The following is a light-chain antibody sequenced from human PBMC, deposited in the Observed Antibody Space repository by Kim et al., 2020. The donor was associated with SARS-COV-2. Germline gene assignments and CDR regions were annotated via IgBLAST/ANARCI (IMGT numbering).Light chain of an antibody. CDR3: YSTDSSGNGV. Sequence: SYELTQPPSVSVSPGPPALLPCSGDGLPKKFLYWYQQKSGQAPLLVIHEDNKRPSGIPERLSASSSGTLATLTITGAQVEDEAAYYCYSTDSSGNGVFGGGTQLTVL. CDR1: GLPKKF. CDR2: EDN. J-gene: IGLJ3*02. V-gene: IGLV3-10*01.